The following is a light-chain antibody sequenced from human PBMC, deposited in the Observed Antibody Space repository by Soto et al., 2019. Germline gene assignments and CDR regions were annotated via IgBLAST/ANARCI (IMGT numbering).Light chain of an antibody. J-gene: IGKJ3*01. CDR1: QSVSRNS. V-gene: IGKV3-20*01. CDR2: GAS. Sequence: EIVLTQSPGTLSLSPGERATLSCRASQSVSRNSLAWYQQQPGQAPRLLIYGASSRATDIPDRFSGSGSGTYFTLIVSRLETEDFAVYFWQQYGTSPPTFGPGTKVDIK. CDR3: QQYGTSPPT.